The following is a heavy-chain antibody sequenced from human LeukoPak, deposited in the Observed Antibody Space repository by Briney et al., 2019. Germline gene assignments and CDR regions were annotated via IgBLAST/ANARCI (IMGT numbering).Heavy chain of an antibody. CDR1: GYRFTSYW. CDR3: ARQTAMGRSGDY. D-gene: IGHD5-18*01. V-gene: IGHV5-51*01. J-gene: IGHJ4*02. CDR2: IDPSDSDT. Sequence: GESLKISCKASGYRFTSYWIGWVSHMPGKGLEWMRIIDPSDSDTRYTQSFQGQVTISVDESLTAAYLQWTSLKASDTAMYYGARQTAMGRSGDYWGQGTKVTVSS.